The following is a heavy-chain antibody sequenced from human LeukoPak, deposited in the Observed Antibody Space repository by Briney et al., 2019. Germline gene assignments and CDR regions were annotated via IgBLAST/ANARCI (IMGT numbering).Heavy chain of an antibody. V-gene: IGHV4-59*01. CDR1: GGSISSYY. Sequence: SETLSLTCTVSGGSISSYYWSWIRQPPGKGLEWIGYIYYSGSTNYNPSLKSRVTISVDTSKNQFSLKLSSETAADTAVYYCARSGQQLVLVDYWGQGTLVTVSS. D-gene: IGHD6-13*01. CDR3: ARSGQQLVLVDY. J-gene: IGHJ4*02. CDR2: IYYSGST.